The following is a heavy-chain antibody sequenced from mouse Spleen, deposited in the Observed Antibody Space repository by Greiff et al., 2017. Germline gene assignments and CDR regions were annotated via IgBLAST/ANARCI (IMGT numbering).Heavy chain of an antibody. V-gene: IGHV1-85*01. CDR1: GYTFTSYD. CDR3: ARGGYDGYPYAMDY. D-gene: IGHD2-3*01. CDR2: IYPRDGST. J-gene: IGHJ4*01. Sequence: LQESRPELVKPGASVKLSCKASGYTFTSYDINWVKQRPGQGLEWIGWIYPRDGSTKYNEKFKGKATLTVDTSSSTAYMELHSLTSEDSAVYFCARGGYDGYPYAMDYWGQGTSVTVSS.